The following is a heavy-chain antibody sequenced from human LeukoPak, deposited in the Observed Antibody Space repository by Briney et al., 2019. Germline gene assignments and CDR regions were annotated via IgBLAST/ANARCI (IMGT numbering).Heavy chain of an antibody. CDR2: ISSSSSYI. CDR3: ARDSSSAGTAAH. J-gene: IGHJ4*02. CDR1: GFTFSSYS. V-gene: IGHV3-21*01. Sequence: GGSPRLSCAASGFTFSSYSMNWVRQAPGKGLEWVSSISSSSSYIYYADSVKGRFTISRDNAKNSLYLQMNSLRAEDTAVYYCARDSSSAGTAAHWGQGTLVTVSS.